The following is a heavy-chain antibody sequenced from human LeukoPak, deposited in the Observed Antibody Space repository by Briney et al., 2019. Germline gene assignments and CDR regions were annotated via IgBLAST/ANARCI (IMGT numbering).Heavy chain of an antibody. J-gene: IGHJ4*02. CDR1: EFTFRNFW. Sequence: GGTLRLSCTVSEFTFRNFWMTWVRQAPGKGLEWVASIEKDGSDKYYVDSVTGRFTISRDNAKTSLYLQMNSLRADDTAVYYCARLGGFTETSHFDSWGQGALVTVSS. CDR2: IEKDGSDK. V-gene: IGHV3-7*01. D-gene: IGHD6-25*01. CDR3: ARLGGFTETSHFDS.